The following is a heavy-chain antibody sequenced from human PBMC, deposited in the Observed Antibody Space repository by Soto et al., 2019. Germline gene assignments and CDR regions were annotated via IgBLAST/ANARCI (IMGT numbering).Heavy chain of an antibody. J-gene: IGHJ6*02. V-gene: IGHV4-30-2*01. CDR1: GGSISSGGYS. CDR2: IYHSGST. CDR3: ARAEYGSGSYYKSGGMDV. D-gene: IGHD3-10*01. Sequence: NPSETLSLTCAVSGGSISSGGYSWSWIRQPPGKGLEWIGYIYHSGSTYYNPSLKSRVTISVDRSKNQFSLKLSSVTAADTAVYYCARAEYGSGSYYKSGGMDVWGQGTTVTSP.